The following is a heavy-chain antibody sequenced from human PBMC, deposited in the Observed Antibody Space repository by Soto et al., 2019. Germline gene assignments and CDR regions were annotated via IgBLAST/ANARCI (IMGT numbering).Heavy chain of an antibody. J-gene: IGHJ5*02. CDR3: ARESYYDFWSGYKVFDP. CDR2: IYYSGST. CDR1: GGSISSYY. V-gene: IGHV4-59*01. Sequence: SETLSLTCTVSGGSISSYYWSWIRQPPGNGLEWIGYIYYSGSTNYNPSLKSRVTISVDTSKNQFSLKLSSVTAADTAVYYCARESYYDFWSGYKVFDPWGQGTLVTVSS. D-gene: IGHD3-3*01.